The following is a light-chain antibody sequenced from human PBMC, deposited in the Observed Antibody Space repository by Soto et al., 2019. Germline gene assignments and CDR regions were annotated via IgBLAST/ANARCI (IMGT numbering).Light chain of an antibody. V-gene: IGLV2-14*02. CDR2: EAT. CDR3: SSYTSTINV. J-gene: IGLJ3*02. CDR1: GANLASYNL. Sequence: QSALTQPASVSGSPGQSITISCAGSGANLASYNLVSWYQQHPGKVPKLIIYEATKRPSGIPDRFSGSKSGSTASLTISGLRTEDEADYYCSSYTSTINVFGGGTKLTVL.